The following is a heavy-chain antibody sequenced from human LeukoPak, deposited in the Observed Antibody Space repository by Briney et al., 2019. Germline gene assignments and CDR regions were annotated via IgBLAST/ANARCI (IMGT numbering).Heavy chain of an antibody. CDR2: IYYSGSI. D-gene: IGHD6-13*01. CDR3: ATTKQGAAAIDY. CDR1: GGSISSYY. Sequence: SETLSLTCTVSGGSISSYYWSWIRQPPGKGLEWIGYIYYSGSINYNPSLKSRVTISVDTSKNQFSLKLSSVTAADTAVYYCATTKQGAAAIDYWGQGTLVTVSS. V-gene: IGHV4-59*08. J-gene: IGHJ4*02.